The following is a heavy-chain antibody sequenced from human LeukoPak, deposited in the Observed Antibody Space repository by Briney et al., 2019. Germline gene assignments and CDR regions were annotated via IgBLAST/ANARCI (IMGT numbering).Heavy chain of an antibody. CDR2: ISWNSGSI. CDR1: GFTFDDYA. Sequence: PGRSLRLSCAASGFTFDDYAMHWVRQAPGKGLEWVSGISWNSGSIGYADSVKGRFTISRDNAKNSLYLQMNSLRAEDTALYYCAKDRRGYSYGYDYWGPGTLVTVSS. CDR3: AKDRRGYSYGYDY. V-gene: IGHV3-9*01. J-gene: IGHJ4*02. D-gene: IGHD5-18*01.